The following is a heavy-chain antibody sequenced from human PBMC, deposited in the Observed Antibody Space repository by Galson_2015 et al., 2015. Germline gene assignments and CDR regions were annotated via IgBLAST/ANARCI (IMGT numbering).Heavy chain of an antibody. J-gene: IGHJ4*02. D-gene: IGHD5-18*01. V-gene: IGHV3-7*01. Sequence: SLRLSCAASGFTFSSYWMSWVRQAPGKGLEWVANIKQDGSEKYYVDSVKGRFTISRDNSKNTLYLQMNSLRAEDTAVYYCARDHRGVFALWLPSYFDYWGQGTLVTVSS. CDR2: IKQDGSEK. CDR3: ARDHRGVFALWLPSYFDY. CDR1: GFTFSSYW.